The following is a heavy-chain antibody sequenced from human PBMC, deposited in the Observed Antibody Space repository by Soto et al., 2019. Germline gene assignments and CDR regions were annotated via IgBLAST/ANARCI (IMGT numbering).Heavy chain of an antibody. CDR3: ARGYYDSSGYYHFDY. V-gene: IGHV4-30-4*01. J-gene: IGHJ4*02. D-gene: IGHD3-22*01. CDR1: GGSISSGDYY. Sequence: SETLSLTCTVSGGSISSGDYYWSWIRQPPGKGLEWIGYIYYSGSTYYNPSLKSRVTISVDTSKNQFSLKLSSVPAADTAVYYCARGYYDSSGYYHFDYWGEGTLVTVAS. CDR2: IYYSGST.